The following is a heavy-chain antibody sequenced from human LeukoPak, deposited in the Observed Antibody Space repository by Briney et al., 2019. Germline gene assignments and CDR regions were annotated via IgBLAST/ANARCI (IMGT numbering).Heavy chain of an antibody. CDR1: GFTFSSSW. V-gene: IGHV3-74*01. D-gene: IGHD5-12*01. CDR3: ARLVATAGAPYFDY. J-gene: IGHJ4*02. Sequence: GGSLRLSCAASGFTFSSSWMHWVRQAPGKGLVWVSRIKSDGSITNYADSVKGRFTISRDNAKNTLYLQMNSLRAEDTAVYYYARLVATAGAPYFDYWGQGTLVTVSS. CDR2: IKSDGSIT.